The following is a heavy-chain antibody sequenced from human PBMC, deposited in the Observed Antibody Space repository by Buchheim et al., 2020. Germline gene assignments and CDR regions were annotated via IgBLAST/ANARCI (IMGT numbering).Heavy chain of an antibody. CDR2: ISYDGSNQ. D-gene: IGHD5-12*01. J-gene: IGHJ6*02. CDR3: ARSRGEYRGYYFYFSYYNGMDV. CDR1: GFTFKSYA. Sequence: QVQLVESGGGVVQPGRSLRLSCAASGFTFKSYAINWVRQAPGKGLEWVAVISYDGSNQYYEDSVKGRFTISRDNSANTLYLQMNSLRADDTAVYYCARSRGEYRGYYFYFSYYNGMDVWGQGTT. V-gene: IGHV3-30*04.